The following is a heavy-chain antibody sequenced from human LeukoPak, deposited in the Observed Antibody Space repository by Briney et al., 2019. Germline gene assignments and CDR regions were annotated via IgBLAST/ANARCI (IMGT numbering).Heavy chain of an antibody. V-gene: IGHV3-13*04. D-gene: IGHD2-2*01. J-gene: IGHJ4*02. CDR1: GFTSSAYD. CDR2: SGTVGDT. CDR3: VRAAMPYIINGRRFDY. Sequence: SGGSLRLSCAASGFTSSAYDMHWVRQITGGGLEWVSTSGTVGDTFYSDSVKGRFTISRENAKNSVHLQMNSLRVEDSAIYFCVRAAMPYIINGRRFDYWGQGTLVNVSS.